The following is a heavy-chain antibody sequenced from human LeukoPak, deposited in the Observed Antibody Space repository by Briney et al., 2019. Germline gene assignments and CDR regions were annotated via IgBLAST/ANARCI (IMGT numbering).Heavy chain of an antibody. Sequence: PGGSLRLSCAASGFTFNNYSMNWVRQAPGKGLEWVSYISSSGSTIYYADSVKGRFTISRDNAKSSLYLQMNSLRAEDTAVYHCARDRGGRPTIVNVFDIWGQGTMVTVSS. D-gene: IGHD2/OR15-2a*01. J-gene: IGHJ3*02. CDR2: ISSSGSTI. CDR1: GFTFNNYS. CDR3: ARDRGGRPTIVNVFDI. V-gene: IGHV3-48*01.